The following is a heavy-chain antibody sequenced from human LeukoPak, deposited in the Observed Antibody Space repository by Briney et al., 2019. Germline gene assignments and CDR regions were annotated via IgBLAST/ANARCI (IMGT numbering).Heavy chain of an antibody. V-gene: IGHV3-23*01. CDR1: GFTFNNYA. CDR3: AAIEGDAFDI. J-gene: IGHJ3*02. CDR2: ISRSGGSA. Sequence: GGSLRLSCAASGFTFNNYAMTWVHQAPERGLEWVSTISRSGGSAYYADSVKGRFTISRDTSSDTLYLQMNSLRAEDTALYYCAAIEGDAFDIWGQGTMVTVSS.